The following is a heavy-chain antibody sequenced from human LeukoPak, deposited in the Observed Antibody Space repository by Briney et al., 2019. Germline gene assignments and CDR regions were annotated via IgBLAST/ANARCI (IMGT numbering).Heavy chain of an antibody. CDR1: GGSISSSSYY. D-gene: IGHD3-22*01. CDR3: ARQSYYYDSSGYRPANWFDP. J-gene: IGHJ5*02. Sequence: SETLSLTCTVSGGSISSSSYYWGWIRQPPGKGLEWIGSIYYSGSTYYNPSLKSRVTISVDTSKNQFSLKLSSVTAADTAVYYCARQSYYYDSSGYRPANWFDPWGQGTLVTVSS. V-gene: IGHV4-39*01. CDR2: IYYSGST.